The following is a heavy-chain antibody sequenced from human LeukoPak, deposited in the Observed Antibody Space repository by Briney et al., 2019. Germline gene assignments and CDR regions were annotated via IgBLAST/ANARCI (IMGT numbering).Heavy chain of an antibody. CDR3: AKDHSVVVPAAIYDAFDI. V-gene: IGHV3-23*01. CDR2: ISGSGGST. J-gene: IGHJ3*02. Sequence: GGSLRLSCAASGFTFSSYAMSWVRQAPGKGLEWVSAISGSGGSTYYADSVKGRFTISRDNSKNTLYLQMNSLRAEDTAVYYCAKDHSVVVPAAIYDAFDIWGQGTMVTVSS. CDR1: GFTFSSYA. D-gene: IGHD2-2*01.